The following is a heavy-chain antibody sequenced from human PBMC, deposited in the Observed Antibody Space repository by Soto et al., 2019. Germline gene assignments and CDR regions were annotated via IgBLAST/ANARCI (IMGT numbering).Heavy chain of an antibody. CDR1: GCIFSNYV. CDR2: ISGSGGTS. D-gene: IGHD1-26*01. Sequence: GRSLRLSCAASGCIFSNYVMSWVRQAPGKGLEWVSSISGSGGTSYYADSVKGRFTISRDNSKNTLYLQMNSLRAEDTAIYYCAKRPRALLTFDYWGQGTLVTVSS. J-gene: IGHJ4*02. V-gene: IGHV3-23*01. CDR3: AKRPRALLTFDY.